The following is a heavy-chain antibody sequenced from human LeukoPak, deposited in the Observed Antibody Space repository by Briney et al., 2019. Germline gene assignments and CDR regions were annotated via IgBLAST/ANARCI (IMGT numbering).Heavy chain of an antibody. D-gene: IGHD6-13*01. CDR3: AKRPGKAAAGPFDP. V-gene: IGHV3-23*01. J-gene: IGHJ5*02. CDR1: GFSFSDYA. CDR2: ISSGDGIT. Sequence: QSGGSLRLSCAASGFSFSDYAMTWVRQAPGKGLGWVSTISSGDGITCYADSVKGRFTISRDESKNTLYLQMNSLRAEDTAIYYCAKRPGKAAAGPFDPWGQGTLVTVSS.